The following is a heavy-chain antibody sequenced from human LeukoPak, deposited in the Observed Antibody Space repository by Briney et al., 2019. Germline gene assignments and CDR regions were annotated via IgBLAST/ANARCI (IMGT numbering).Heavy chain of an antibody. CDR3: ARVGWYGVAGTPIDY. Sequence: GASVKVSCKASGYTFTSYGISWVRQAPGQGLEWMGWISTYNGNTNYAQKLQGRVTMTTDTSTSTAYMELRSLRSDDMAVYYCARVGWYGVAGTPIDYWGQGTLVTVSS. J-gene: IGHJ4*02. D-gene: IGHD6-19*01. V-gene: IGHV1-18*03. CDR2: ISTYNGNT. CDR1: GYTFTSYG.